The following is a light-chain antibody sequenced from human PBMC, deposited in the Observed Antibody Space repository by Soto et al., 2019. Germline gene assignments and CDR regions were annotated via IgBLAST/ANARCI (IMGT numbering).Light chain of an antibody. CDR3: RQYVSYPLT. V-gene: IGKV1-8*01. CDR1: QGISSH. J-gene: IGKJ4*01. CDR2: TAS. Sequence: AIRMTQSPSSFSASTGDRVTITRRASQGISSHLAWYQVKPGKAPRILLYTASYLESGIPSRFSSSGSGIDFTLTISSLKYEDFAVYYCRQYVSYPLTFGGGTKVEIK.